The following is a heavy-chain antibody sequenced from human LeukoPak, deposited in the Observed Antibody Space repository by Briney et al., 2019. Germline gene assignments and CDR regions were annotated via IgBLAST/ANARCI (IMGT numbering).Heavy chain of an antibody. V-gene: IGHV4-34*01. J-gene: IGHJ6*02. CDR3: ARVGEYSDSWYYYYGMDV. CDR2: INHSGST. CDR1: GGSFSGYY. Sequence: PSETLSLTCAVYGGSFSGYYWSWIRQPPGKGLEWIGEINHSGSTNYNPSLKSRVTISVDTSKNQFSLKLTSVTAADTALYYCARVGEYSDSWYYYYGMDVWGQGTTVTVSS. D-gene: IGHD6-13*01.